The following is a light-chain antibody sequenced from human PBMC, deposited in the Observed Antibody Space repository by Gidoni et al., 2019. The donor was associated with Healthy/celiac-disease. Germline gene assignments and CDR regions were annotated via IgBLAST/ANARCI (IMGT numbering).Light chain of an antibody. CDR3: QQRSNWPPSIT. V-gene: IGKV3-11*01. CDR1: QSVSSY. CDR2: DAS. J-gene: IGKJ5*01. Sequence: ENVLTQSPATLSLSPGERATLSCRASQSVSSYLAWYQQKPGQAPRLLIYDASNRATGIPARFSGSGSGTDFTLTISSLEPEDFAVYYCQQRSNWPPSITFGQXTRLEIK.